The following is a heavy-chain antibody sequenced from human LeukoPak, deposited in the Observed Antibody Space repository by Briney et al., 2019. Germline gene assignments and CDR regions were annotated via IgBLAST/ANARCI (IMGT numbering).Heavy chain of an antibody. V-gene: IGHV3-7*01. CDR3: ARGSGGWPYFDY. J-gene: IGHJ4*02. D-gene: IGHD6-19*01. CDR1: GFTFSSYW. CDR2: IKQDGSEK. Sequence: PGGSLRLSCAASGFTFSSYWMSWVRQAPGKGLEWVANIKQDGSEKYYVDSVKGRFTISRDNAKNLLYLQMDSLRAEDTAVYYCARGSGGWPYFDYWGQGTLVTVSS.